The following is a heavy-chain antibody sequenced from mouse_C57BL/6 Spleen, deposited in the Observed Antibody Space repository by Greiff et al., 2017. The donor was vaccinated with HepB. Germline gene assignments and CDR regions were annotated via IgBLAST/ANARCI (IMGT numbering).Heavy chain of an antibody. D-gene: IGHD1-1*01. CDR2: IDPSDSYT. Sequence: QVQLQQPGAELVMPGASVKLSCKASGYTFTSYWMHWVKQRPGQGLEWIGEIDPSDSYTNYHQKFKGKSTLTVDKSSSTAYMQLSSLTSEDSAVYYCARATVVAGFDYWGQGTTLTVSS. V-gene: IGHV1-69*01. CDR3: ARATVVAGFDY. CDR1: GYTFTSYW. J-gene: IGHJ2*01.